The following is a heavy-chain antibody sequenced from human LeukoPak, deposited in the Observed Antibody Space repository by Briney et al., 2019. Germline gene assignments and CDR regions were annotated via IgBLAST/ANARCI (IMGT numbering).Heavy chain of an antibody. CDR3: AKGETEGGGLAHAY. Sequence: GGSLRLSCAASGFTYPNFAMSWVRQAPGKGLKWVSAISGRGGSTYYADAVKGRFTISRDNSKNTLYLQMNSLSAEDTAEYYCAKGETEGGGLAHAYWGQGTLVTVSS. J-gene: IGHJ4*02. CDR1: GFTYPNFA. CDR2: ISGRGGST. D-gene: IGHD2-15*01. V-gene: IGHV3-23*01.